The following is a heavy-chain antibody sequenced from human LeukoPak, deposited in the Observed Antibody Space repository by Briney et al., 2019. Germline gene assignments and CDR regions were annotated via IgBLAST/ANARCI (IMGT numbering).Heavy chain of an antibody. Sequence: PSETLSLTCTVSGGSISSYYWSWIRQPPGKGLEWIGYIYYSGSTNYNPSLKSRVTISVDTSKNQFSLKLSSVTAADTAVYYCARHHLGSSSWYDYWGQGTLVTVSS. V-gene: IGHV4-59*08. CDR2: IYYSGST. J-gene: IGHJ4*02. CDR3: ARHHLGSSSWYDY. CDR1: GGSISSYY. D-gene: IGHD6-13*01.